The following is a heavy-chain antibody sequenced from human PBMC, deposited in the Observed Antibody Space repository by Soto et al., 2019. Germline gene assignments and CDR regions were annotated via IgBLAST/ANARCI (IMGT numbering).Heavy chain of an antibody. V-gene: IGHV3-23*01. J-gene: IGHJ4*02. CDR1: GFTFSSYA. CDR2: ISGSGGTT. CDR3: AKDRTREQRLAPNDS. Sequence: GGSLRLSCAASGFTFSSYAMSWVRQAPGKGLEWVSAISGSGGTTYYADSVKGRFTISRDNSKNTLYLQMNSLRAEDTAVYYCAKDRTREQRLAPNDSWGQGTLVTVAS. D-gene: IGHD6-25*01.